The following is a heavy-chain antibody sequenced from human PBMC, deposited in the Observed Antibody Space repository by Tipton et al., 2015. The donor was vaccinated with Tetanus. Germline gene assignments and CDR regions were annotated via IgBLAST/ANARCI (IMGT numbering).Heavy chain of an antibody. V-gene: IGHV3-33*01. D-gene: IGHD2-15*01. CDR3: AREADCSGGSCFSGDFDN. J-gene: IGHJ4*02. Sequence: SLRLSCAASGFLFSSYGIHWVRQAPGKGLERVAVSWYDGTDQYYADSVKGRFTLSRDNSKNTLYLEMNSRRAEDTALYYCAREADCSGGSCFSGDFDNWGQGTQVTVSS. CDR1: GFLFSSYG. CDR2: SWYDGTDQ.